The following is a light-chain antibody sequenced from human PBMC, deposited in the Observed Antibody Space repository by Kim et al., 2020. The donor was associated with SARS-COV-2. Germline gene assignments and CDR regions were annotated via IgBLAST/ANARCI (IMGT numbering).Light chain of an antibody. Sequence: STGERATLSCRASQSVSSNLAWYQQKPGQAPRLLIYGASTRATGIPARFSGSGSGTEFTLTISSLQSEDFAVYYCQQYNNWPPGSSFGQGTKLEI. V-gene: IGKV3-15*01. CDR3: QQYNNWPPGSS. CDR2: GAS. J-gene: IGKJ2*03. CDR1: QSVSSN.